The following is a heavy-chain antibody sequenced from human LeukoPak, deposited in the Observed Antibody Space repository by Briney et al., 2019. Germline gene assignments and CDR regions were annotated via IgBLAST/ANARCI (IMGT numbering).Heavy chain of an antibody. Sequence: GGSLRLSCAASGFTFSSFWMSWVRQAPGKGLEWVANIKQDGGEKYYVDSVKGRFTISRDNAKNSLFLQMNSLRAEDTAMYYCAKGTKPVMTIPDYWGQGILVTVSS. J-gene: IGHJ4*02. CDR1: GFTFSSFW. D-gene: IGHD1/OR15-1a*01. V-gene: IGHV3-7*03. CDR2: IKQDGGEK. CDR3: AKGTKPVMTIPDY.